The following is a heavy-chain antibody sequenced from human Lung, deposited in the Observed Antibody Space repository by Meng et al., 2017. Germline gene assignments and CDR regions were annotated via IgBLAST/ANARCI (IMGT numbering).Heavy chain of an antibody. D-gene: IGHD4-17*01. CDR1: GFTFSTHW. V-gene: IGHV3-74*01. J-gene: IGHJ4*02. Sequence: EVELVESGGALVQPGGSLRLSCAASGFTFSTHWMHWVRQAPGKGLEWVSRITGDGSSTIYADSVQGRITMSRDNAKNTLSLQMNSLRAEDTAVYYCARGGVTTDDWGQGTLVTVSS. CDR3: ARGGVTTDD. CDR2: ITGDGSST.